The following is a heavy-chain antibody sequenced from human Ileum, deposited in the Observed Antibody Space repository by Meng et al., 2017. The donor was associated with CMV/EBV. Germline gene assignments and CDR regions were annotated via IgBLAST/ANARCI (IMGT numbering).Heavy chain of an antibody. V-gene: IGHV3-73*01. J-gene: IGHJ2*01. CDR1: FFGSA. CDR2: VRGLLYICAT. D-gene: IGHD6-6*01. CDR3: SRRSWDSSSKALWHFDL. Sequence: FFGSAIPWIRQASGLGLVWLGRVRGLLYICATTYGASVTGKFTISQDDSKNTAYLQMSSLKTEDTAVYYCSRRSWDSSSKALWHFDLWGRGALVTVSS.